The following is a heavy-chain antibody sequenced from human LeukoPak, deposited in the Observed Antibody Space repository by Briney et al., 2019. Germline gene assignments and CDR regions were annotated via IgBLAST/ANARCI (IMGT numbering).Heavy chain of an antibody. CDR2: IYYSGST. CDR3: ASRSNTCYYDSSGYYFAFDI. D-gene: IGHD3-22*01. J-gene: IGHJ3*02. Sequence: SETLSLTCTVSGGSISSGGYYWSWIRQHPGKGLEWIGNIYYSGSTYYNPSLKNPVTISVDTSKNQFSLKLRSVTAADTAVYCASRSNTCYYDSSGYYFAFDIWGQGTMVTVSS. V-gene: IGHV4-31*01. CDR1: GGSISSGGYY.